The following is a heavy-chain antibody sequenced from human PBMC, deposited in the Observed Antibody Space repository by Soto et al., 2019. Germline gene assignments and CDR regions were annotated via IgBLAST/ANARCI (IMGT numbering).Heavy chain of an antibody. CDR1: GFTFDDYA. D-gene: IGHD3-3*01. CDR3: AKDLRPDGRYDLDY. Sequence: GGSLRLSCAASGFTFDDYAMHWVRQAPGKGLEWVSGISWNSGSIGYADSVKGRFTISRDNAKNSLYLQMTSLRVEDTATYFCAKDLRPDGRYDLDYWGQGTLVTVSS. CDR2: ISWNSGSI. V-gene: IGHV3-9*01. J-gene: IGHJ4*02.